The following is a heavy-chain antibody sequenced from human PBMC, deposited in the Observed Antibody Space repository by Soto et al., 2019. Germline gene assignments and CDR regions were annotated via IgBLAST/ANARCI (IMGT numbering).Heavy chain of an antibody. D-gene: IGHD1-1*01. CDR1: GFTFSSYG. Sequence: GGSLRLSCAASGFTFSSYGMHWVRQAPGKGLEWVAVISYDGSNKYYADSVKGRFTISRDNSKNTLYLQMNSLRAEDTAVYYCARGVQPTYYYYGMDVWGQGTTVTVSS. J-gene: IGHJ6*02. CDR2: ISYDGSNK. V-gene: IGHV3-30*03. CDR3: ARGVQPTYYYYGMDV.